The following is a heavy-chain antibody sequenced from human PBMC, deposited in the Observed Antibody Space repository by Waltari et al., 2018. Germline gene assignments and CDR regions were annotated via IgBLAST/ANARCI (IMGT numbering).Heavy chain of an antibody. J-gene: IGHJ4*02. CDR3: ARDFRSGYSIDF. CDR2: ITWNGGHT. V-gene: IGHV3-20*04. CDR1: GFIFDDYG. Sequence: VQLVESGGGIVRPGGSLRLSCAASGFIFDDYGMSWVRQAPGRGLEWVSGITWNGGHTGYAESWMGRFTVSRDNGKNSLYLQMNSLSDEDTALYYCARDFRSGYSIDFWGQGTLVTVSS. D-gene: IGHD5-12*01.